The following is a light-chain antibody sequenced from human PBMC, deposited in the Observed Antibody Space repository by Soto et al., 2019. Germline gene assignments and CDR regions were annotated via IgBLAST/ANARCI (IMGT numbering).Light chain of an antibody. CDR2: DAS. CDR3: QQYNSYSST. J-gene: IGKJ4*01. Sequence: DIQMTQSPSTLSASVGDRVTITCRASQSISSWLAWYQQKPGKAPKLLIYDASSLESGVPSRFSGSGSGTEFTLTIRSLQPDDFGTYYCQQYNSYSSTFGGGTKVEIK. CDR1: QSISSW. V-gene: IGKV1-5*01.